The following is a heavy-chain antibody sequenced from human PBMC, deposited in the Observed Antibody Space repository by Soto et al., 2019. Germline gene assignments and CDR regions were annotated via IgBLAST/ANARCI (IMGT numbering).Heavy chain of an antibody. CDR2: ISAYNGNT. J-gene: IGHJ4*02. CDR1: GYTFTSYG. CDR3: ASQHRYVGATMVFDY. V-gene: IGHV1-18*01. D-gene: IGHD1-26*01. Sequence: ASVKVSCKASGYTFTSYGISWVRQAPGQGLEWMGWISAYNGNTNYAQKLQGRVTMTTDTSTSTAYMELRSLRSDDTAVYYCASQHRYVGATMVFDYWGQGTLVTVSS.